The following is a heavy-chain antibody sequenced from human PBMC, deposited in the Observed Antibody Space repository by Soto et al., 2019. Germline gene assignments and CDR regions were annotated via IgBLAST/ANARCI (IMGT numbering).Heavy chain of an antibody. CDR2: IHDTGRT. J-gene: IGHJ4*02. CDR1: CDSLSTYY. D-gene: IGHD3-16*02. V-gene: IGHV4-4*07. Sequence: PSETLSLTCTVSCDSLSTYYWSWIRQPAGERLEWIGRIHDTGRTNYNPSLKSRVTMSVDTSKNQFSLRVNSVTAADTAVYYCARESVSGTYRFDSWGQGTLVTVSS. CDR3: ARESVSGTYRFDS.